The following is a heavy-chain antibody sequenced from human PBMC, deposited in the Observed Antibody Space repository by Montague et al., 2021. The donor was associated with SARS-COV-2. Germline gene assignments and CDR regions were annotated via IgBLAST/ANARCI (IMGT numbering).Heavy chain of an antibody. D-gene: IGHD5-12*01. CDR2: IDWDDDK. J-gene: IGHJ6*02. CDR1: GFSLSTSGMC. Sequence: PALVKPTQTLTLTCTFSGFSLSTSGMCVSWIRQPPGKALEWLALIDWDDDKYYSTSLKTRLTISKDTSKNQVVLTMTNMDPVDTATYYCARTPIVATTYYNDCYYGMDVWGQGTTVTVSS. CDR3: ARTPIVATTYYNDCYYGMDV. V-gene: IGHV2-70*01.